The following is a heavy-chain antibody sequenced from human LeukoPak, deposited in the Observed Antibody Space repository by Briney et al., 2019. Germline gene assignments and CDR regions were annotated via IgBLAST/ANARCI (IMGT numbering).Heavy chain of an antibody. CDR1: GFTLSSYA. CDR2: ISGSGGST. J-gene: IGHJ6*04. CDR3: ARDFRGYDFWSGLMDV. D-gene: IGHD3-3*01. Sequence: GGSLRLSCAASGFTLSSYAMSWVRQAPGKVLEWVSAISGSGGSTYYADSVKSRFTISRDNSKNTLYLQMNSQRAEDTAVYYWARDFRGYDFWSGLMDVWGKGTTVTASS. V-gene: IGHV3-23*01.